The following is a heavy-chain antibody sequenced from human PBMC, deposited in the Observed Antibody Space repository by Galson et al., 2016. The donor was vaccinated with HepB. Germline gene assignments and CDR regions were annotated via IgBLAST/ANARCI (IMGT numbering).Heavy chain of an antibody. CDR1: GFTFGDYY. J-gene: IGHJ4*02. V-gene: IGHV3-11*04. CDR3: ARDPGYITAAPFFDY. D-gene: IGHD5-24*01. CDR2: ISTSGTNT. Sequence: SLRLSCAASGFTFGDYYMTWIRQAPGKGLEWVSYISTSGTNTYYADSVKGRFTISRDNAKNSLYVQMNSLRVEDTALYYCARDPGYITAAPFFDYWGQGTQVTVSP.